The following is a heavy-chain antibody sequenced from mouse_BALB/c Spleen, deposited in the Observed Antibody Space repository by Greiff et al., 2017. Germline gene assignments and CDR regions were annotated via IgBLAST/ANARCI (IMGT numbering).Heavy chain of an antibody. D-gene: IGHD2-4*01. J-gene: IGHJ3*01. CDR2: INPYNDGT. CDR3: ARAGYDYGAWFAY. Sequence: VHVKQSGPELVKPGASVKMSCKASGYTFTSYVMHWVRQKPGQGLEWIGYINPYNDGTKYNEKFKGKATLTSDKSSSTAYMELSSLTSEDSAVYYCARAGYDYGAWFAYWGQGTLVTVSA. CDR1: GYTFTSYV. V-gene: IGHV1-14*01.